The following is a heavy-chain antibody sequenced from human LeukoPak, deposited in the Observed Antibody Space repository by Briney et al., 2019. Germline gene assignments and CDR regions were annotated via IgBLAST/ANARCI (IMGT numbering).Heavy chain of an antibody. CDR1: GFTFSSYW. CDR2: IKQDGSEK. CDR3: ARDPVTTLTWAWGGGEYYFDY. J-gene: IGHJ4*02. Sequence: PGGSLRLSCAASGFTFSSYWMSWVRQAPGKGLEWVANIKQDGSEKYYVDSVKGRFTISRDNAKNSLYLQMNSLRAEDTAVYYCARDPVTTLTWAWGGGEYYFDYWGQGTLVTVSS. V-gene: IGHV3-7*01. D-gene: IGHD4-11*01.